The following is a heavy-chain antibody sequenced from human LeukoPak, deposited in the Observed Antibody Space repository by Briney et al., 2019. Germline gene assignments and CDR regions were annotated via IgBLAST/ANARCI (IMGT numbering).Heavy chain of an antibody. V-gene: IGHV3-30*03. D-gene: IGHD1-26*01. CDR2: ISYDGSNK. CDR1: GFTFSSYW. CDR3: VRASGPFDI. Sequence: GGSLRLSCAASGFTFSSYWMSWVRQAPGKGLEWVAVISYDGSNKYYADSVKGRFTISRDNSKNTLYLQMNNVRVEDTAVYFCVRASGPFDIWGQGTMVTVSS. J-gene: IGHJ3*02.